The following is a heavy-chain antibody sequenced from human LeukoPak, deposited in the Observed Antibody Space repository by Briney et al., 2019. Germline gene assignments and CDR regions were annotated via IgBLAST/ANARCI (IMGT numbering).Heavy chain of an antibody. CDR3: ARGPSYYYDSSGYPTQGTRPTKIDY. Sequence: GGSLRLSCAASGFTFSSYAMHWVRQAPGKGLEWVAVISYDGSNKYYADSVKGRFTISRDNSKNTLYLQMNSLRAEDTAVYYCARGPSYYYDSSGYPTQGTRPTKIDYWGQGTLVTVSS. V-gene: IGHV3-30-3*01. CDR2: ISYDGSNK. CDR1: GFTFSSYA. D-gene: IGHD3-22*01. J-gene: IGHJ4*02.